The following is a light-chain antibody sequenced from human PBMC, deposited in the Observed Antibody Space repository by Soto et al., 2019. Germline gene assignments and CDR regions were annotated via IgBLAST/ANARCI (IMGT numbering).Light chain of an antibody. CDR2: DAS. CDR1: QSISSW. J-gene: IGKJ1*01. V-gene: IGKV1-5*01. Sequence: DIVMTQSPSTLCASVGDRVTITCRASQSISSWLAWYQQKPGKAPKLLIYDASSLESGVPSRFSGSGSGTEFTLTVSSLQPDDFATYYCQQYNSYSPGWTFGQGTKVDIK. CDR3: QQYNSYSPGWT.